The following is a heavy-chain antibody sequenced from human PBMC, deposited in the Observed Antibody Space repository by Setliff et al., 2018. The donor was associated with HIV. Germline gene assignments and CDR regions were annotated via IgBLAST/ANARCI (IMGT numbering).Heavy chain of an antibody. J-gene: IGHJ2*01. Sequence: ASVKVSCKAAGYSFAAHYIHWVRQAPGQGLEWMGWINPNSGGTNYAQKFQGRVTLTRDTSISTANMELSGLRSDDTAVYYCARDPALTYSGYVYWYFDLWGRGTLVTVSS. V-gene: IGHV1-2*02. D-gene: IGHD5-12*01. CDR1: GYSFAAHY. CDR2: INPNSGGT. CDR3: ARDPALTYSGYVYWYFDL.